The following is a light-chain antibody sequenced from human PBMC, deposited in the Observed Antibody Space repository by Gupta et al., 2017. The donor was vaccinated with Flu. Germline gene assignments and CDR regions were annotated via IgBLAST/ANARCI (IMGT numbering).Light chain of an antibody. Sequence: ENNIGSKSVHWYQQKPGQAPVLVVCDDGFRPSGIPERFSGSNSGNTATLTISRVEAGDEADYYCQVWDSTNDHWVFGGGTKLTVL. CDR1: NIGSKS. J-gene: IGLJ3*02. CDR2: DDG. V-gene: IGLV3-21*02. CDR3: QVWDSTNDHWV.